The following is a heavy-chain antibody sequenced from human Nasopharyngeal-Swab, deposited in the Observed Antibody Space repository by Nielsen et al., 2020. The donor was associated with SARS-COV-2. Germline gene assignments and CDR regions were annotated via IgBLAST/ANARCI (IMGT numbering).Heavy chain of an antibody. J-gene: IGHJ3*02. CDR3: ARASSGSYWSAFDI. CDR2: ISYDGSNK. V-gene: IGHV3-30-3*01. Sequence: GESLKISCAASGFTFTSYPIPVVRQSPVMGLEWVAVISYDGSNKYYADSVKDRFTISRDNSKNTLYLQMNSLRAEDTAVYYCARASSGSYWSAFDIWGQGKMVTVSS. CDR1: GFTFTSYP. D-gene: IGHD1-26*01.